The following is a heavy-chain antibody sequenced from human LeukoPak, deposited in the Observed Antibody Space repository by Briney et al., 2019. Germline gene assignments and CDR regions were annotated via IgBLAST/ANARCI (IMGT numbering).Heavy chain of an antibody. CDR3: ARDYGQQLAYYYYYGMDV. CDR1: GFTFSSYA. V-gene: IGHV3-23*01. J-gene: IGHJ6*02. D-gene: IGHD6-13*01. CDR2: ISDSGSNT. Sequence: GGSLRLSCAASGFTFSSYAMTWVRQAPGKGLEWVSTISDSGSNTYYADSVKGRFTISRDNSKNTLYLQMNSLRAEDTAVYYCARDYGQQLAYYYYYGMDVWGQGTTVTVSS.